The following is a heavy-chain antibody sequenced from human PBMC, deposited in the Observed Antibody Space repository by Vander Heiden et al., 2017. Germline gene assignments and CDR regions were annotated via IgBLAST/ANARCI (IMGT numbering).Heavy chain of an antibody. CDR2: INGDGSKT. J-gene: IGHJ6*02. V-gene: IGHV3-74*01. CDR3: GRGNYGMDV. CDR1: GFTISDYW. Sequence: EVQLVESGGGSVQPGESLRLSCAASGFTISDYWMHWGRQAPGRGLVWVSNINGDGSKTNDADSVKGRFTVSRDNAKNTLYLQMHSLRAEDTAVYYCGRGNYGMDVWGQGTTVTVSS.